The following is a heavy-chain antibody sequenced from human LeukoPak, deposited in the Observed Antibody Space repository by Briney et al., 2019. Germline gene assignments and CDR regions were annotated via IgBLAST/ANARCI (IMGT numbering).Heavy chain of an antibody. V-gene: IGHV4-30-2*01. Sequence: PSETLSLTCAVSGGSISSGGYSWSWIRQPPGKGLEWIGYIYHSGSTYYNPSLKSRVTISVDTSKNQFSLKLSSVTAADTAVYYCARPRGFGYFDLWGRGTLVTVSS. CDR2: IYHSGST. CDR3: ARPRGFGYFDL. D-gene: IGHD3-10*01. J-gene: IGHJ2*01. CDR1: GGSISSGGYS.